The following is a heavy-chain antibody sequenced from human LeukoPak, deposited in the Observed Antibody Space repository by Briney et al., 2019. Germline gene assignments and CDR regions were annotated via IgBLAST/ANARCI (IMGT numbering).Heavy chain of an antibody. D-gene: IGHD3-22*01. CDR2: IIPIFGTA. CDR1: GGTFSSYA. J-gene: IGHJ4*02. CDR3: SSHRTYYYDSDY. V-gene: IGHV1-69*05. Sequence: GASVKVSSKASGGTFSSYAISWVRQAPGQGLEWMERIIPIFGTANYAQEFQGRVTITTDESTSTAYMELSSLRSEDRAVYYCSSHRTYYYDSDYWGRGTLVTVSS.